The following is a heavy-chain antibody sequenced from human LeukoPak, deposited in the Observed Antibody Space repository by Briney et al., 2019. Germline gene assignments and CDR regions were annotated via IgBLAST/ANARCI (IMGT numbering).Heavy chain of an antibody. Sequence: GGSLRLSCAASGFTYSSYAMHWVRQAPGKGLEWVAVISYDGSNKYYADSVKGRFTISRDNSKNTLYLQMNSLRAEDTAVYYCARDGVAGMMDGPGDYWGQGTLVTVSS. CDR1: GFTYSSYA. D-gene: IGHD6-19*01. J-gene: IGHJ4*02. CDR3: ARDGVAGMMDGPGDY. V-gene: IGHV3-30-3*01. CDR2: ISYDGSNK.